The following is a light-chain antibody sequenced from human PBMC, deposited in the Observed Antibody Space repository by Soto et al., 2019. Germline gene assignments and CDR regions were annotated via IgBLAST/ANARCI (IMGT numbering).Light chain of an antibody. CDR3: AAWDDSLSGYV. V-gene: IGLV1-47*01. J-gene: IGLJ1*01. Sequence: QSVLTQPPSASGTPGKRVTISCSGSSSNIGSNYVYWYQQLPGTAPKLLIYRNNQRPSGVPDRFSGSKSGTSASLAISGLRPEDEADYYCAAWDDSLSGYVFGTGTKLTVL. CDR1: SSNIGSNY. CDR2: RNN.